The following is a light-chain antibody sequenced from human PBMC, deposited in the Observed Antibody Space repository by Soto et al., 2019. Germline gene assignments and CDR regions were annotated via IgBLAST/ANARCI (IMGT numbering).Light chain of an antibody. CDR1: QSLSSAY. J-gene: IGKJ1*01. Sequence: EIVLTQSPGTLSLSPGDRATLSCRASQSLSSAYLAWYQQKPGQAPRLLIFGASPRATGVPVRFSGSGSGTLFTLTISSLQSEDFGVYYCQQYGISPTFGQGTKVDIK. CDR3: QQYGISPT. CDR2: GAS. V-gene: IGKV3-20*01.